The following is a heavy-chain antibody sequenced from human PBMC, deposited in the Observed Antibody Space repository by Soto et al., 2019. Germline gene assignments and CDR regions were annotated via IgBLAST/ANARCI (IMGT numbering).Heavy chain of an antibody. D-gene: IGHD1-7*01. J-gene: IGHJ6*02. V-gene: IGHV1-3*01. Sequence: ASVKVSCKASGYTFTSYAMHWVRQAPGQRLEWMGWINAGNGNTKYSQKLQGRVTITRDTSASTAYMELSSLRSEDTAVYYCASSHLRTTPYGMDVWGQGTTVTVS. CDR1: GYTFTSYA. CDR2: INAGNGNT. CDR3: ASSHLRTTPYGMDV.